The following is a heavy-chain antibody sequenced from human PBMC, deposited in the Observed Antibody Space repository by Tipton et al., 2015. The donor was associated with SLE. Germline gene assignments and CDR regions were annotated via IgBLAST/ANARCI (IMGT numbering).Heavy chain of an antibody. D-gene: IGHD3-3*01. Sequence: TLSLTCAVYGGSFSGYYWSWIRQPPGKGLEWIGEINHSGSTNYNPSLKSRVTISVDTSKNQFSLKLSSVTAADTAVYYCARGWILRFWEERCDAFDIWGQGTRVTVSS. J-gene: IGHJ3*02. CDR3: ARGWILRFWEERCDAFDI. V-gene: IGHV4-34*01. CDR1: GGSFSGYY. CDR2: INHSGST.